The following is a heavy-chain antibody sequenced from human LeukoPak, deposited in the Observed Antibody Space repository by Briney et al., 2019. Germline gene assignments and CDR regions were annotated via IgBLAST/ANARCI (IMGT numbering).Heavy chain of an antibody. CDR1: GFIFSHYG. J-gene: IGHJ4*02. Sequence: GGALRLSCGESGFIFSHYGMHWVRQAPGKGLEWVAYLEKDGDDIMYGDSVKGRFTISRDNSKNKVYLQMHSLRSEDTAVYYCAKDSGTLHGGPDFWGQGTLVSVSS. CDR3: AKDSGTLHGGPDF. V-gene: IGHV3-30*02. CDR2: LEKDGDDI. D-gene: IGHD3-10*01.